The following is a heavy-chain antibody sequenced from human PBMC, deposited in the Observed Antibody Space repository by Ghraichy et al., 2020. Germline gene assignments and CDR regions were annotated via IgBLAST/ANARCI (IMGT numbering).Heavy chain of an antibody. CDR2: IDHTRTT. CDR1: GGSFSDYY. CDR3: ARVLRRRGGYDEYNAFDF. J-gene: IGHJ4*02. V-gene: IGHV4-34*01. D-gene: IGHD5-24*01. Sequence: SETLSLTCAVYGGSFSDYYWSWIRQPPGKGLEWIGKIDHTRTTNYNPSLKSRVTISVDTSKNQFSLKLSSVTAADTAVYYCARVLRRRGGYDEYNAFDFWGQGGLVTVSS.